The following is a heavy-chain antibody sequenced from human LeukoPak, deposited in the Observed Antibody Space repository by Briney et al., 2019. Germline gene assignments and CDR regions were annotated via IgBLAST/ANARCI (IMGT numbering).Heavy chain of an antibody. CDR2: INLKMGDT. CDR3: ARGKDDSTGHYDAFDV. D-gene: IGHD3-22*01. V-gene: IGHV1-2*02. CDR1: GYSFTDNY. J-gene: IGHJ3*01. Sequence: ASVKVSCKASGYSFTDNYLHWVRQAPGQGLEYMGGINLKMGDTNFSQRFKGRVTMTSDRSISTAYMEMRKLRSDDTAVYFCARGKDDSTGHYDAFDVWGHGTMVTVSS.